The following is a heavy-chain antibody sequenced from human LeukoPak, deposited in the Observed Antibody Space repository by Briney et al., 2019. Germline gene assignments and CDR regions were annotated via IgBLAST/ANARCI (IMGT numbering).Heavy chain of an antibody. Sequence: GGSLRLSCAASGFTFSNYNMNWVRQAPGKGLEWVSSISSSSSYIHYADSVKGRFTISRDNSKNTLYLQVNSLTAEDTAVYYCAKGAYDYIEVAYFDYWGQGTLVTVSS. J-gene: IGHJ4*02. D-gene: IGHD5-12*01. CDR3: AKGAYDYIEVAYFDY. V-gene: IGHV3-21*04. CDR2: ISSSSSYI. CDR1: GFTFSNYN.